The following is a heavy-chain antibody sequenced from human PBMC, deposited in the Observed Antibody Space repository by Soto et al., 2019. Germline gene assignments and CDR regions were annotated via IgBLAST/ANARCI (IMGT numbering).Heavy chain of an antibody. CDR3: ARGGKVCSGGSCKADP. Sequence: QVQLVQSGAEVKKPGSSVKVSCKASGGTFSSYTISWVRQAPGQGLEWMGRIIPILGIANYAQKFQGRVMITADKSTSTAYMELSSLRSEDTAVYYCARGGKVCSGGSCKADPWGQGTLVTVSS. CDR1: GGTFSSYT. D-gene: IGHD2-15*01. V-gene: IGHV1-69*02. CDR2: IIPILGIA. J-gene: IGHJ5*02.